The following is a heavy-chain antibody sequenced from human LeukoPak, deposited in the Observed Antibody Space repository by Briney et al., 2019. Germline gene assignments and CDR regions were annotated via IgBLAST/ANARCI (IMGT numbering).Heavy chain of an antibody. V-gene: IGHV4-4*07. Sequence: SETLSLTCTVSGASMSSYYWNWIRQPAGKGLEWIGRIYPSGSTDYNPSLKSRVTMSVDTSQNRFSLRLRSVTAADTAVYYCAREGGSYNCFDPWGQGTLVTVSS. CDR1: GASMSSYY. D-gene: IGHD1-26*01. CDR3: AREGGSYNCFDP. CDR2: IYPSGST. J-gene: IGHJ5*02.